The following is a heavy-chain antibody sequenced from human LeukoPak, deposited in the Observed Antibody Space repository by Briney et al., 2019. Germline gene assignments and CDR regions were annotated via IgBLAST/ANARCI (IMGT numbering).Heavy chain of an antibody. J-gene: IGHJ4*02. CDR2: ISGSGGSL. Sequence: GGSLRLSCAASGFSFYNFAMGWVRQAPGKGLEWVSGISGSGGSLYYAESVKGRFSISRDVSKSMLYLEMKSLRVDDTAVYYCVKVSGRGSRRPFDSWGQGTLVTVSS. CDR1: GFSFYNFA. V-gene: IGHV3-23*01. D-gene: IGHD1-26*01. CDR3: VKVSGRGSRRPFDS.